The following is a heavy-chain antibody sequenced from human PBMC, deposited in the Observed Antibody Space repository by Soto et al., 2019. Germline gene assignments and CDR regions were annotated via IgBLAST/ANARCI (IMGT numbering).Heavy chain of an antibody. CDR1: GGIFSSNA. D-gene: IGHD5-18*01. CDR3: ATGGLGYSSDPRFYFEY. J-gene: IGHJ4*02. V-gene: IGHV1-69*01. CDR2: ILPIFDTT. Sequence: QVQLVQSGAEVKKPGSSVKVSCQASGGIFSSNAISWVRQAPGQGLEWMGGILPIFDTTHYAQKFQGRVTITADESTSTAYMELSSLKSEDTALYYCATGGLGYSSDPRFYFEYWGEGTLVTVSS.